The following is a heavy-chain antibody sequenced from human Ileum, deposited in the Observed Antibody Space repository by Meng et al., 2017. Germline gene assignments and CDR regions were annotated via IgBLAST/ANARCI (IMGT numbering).Heavy chain of an antibody. Sequence: QRQERAPGLLALSGPVSTPCAVSGGSISTSDWWSWVRQPPGKGLEWIGEIHHSGNTNYNPSLKSRVTISVDKSKNQFSLKLNSVTAADTAVYYCAREWSGSYRHFDYWGQGTLVTVSS. CDR3: AREWSGSYRHFDY. V-gene: IGHV4-4*02. J-gene: IGHJ4*02. CDR2: IHHSGNT. D-gene: IGHD1-26*01. CDR1: GGSISTSDW.